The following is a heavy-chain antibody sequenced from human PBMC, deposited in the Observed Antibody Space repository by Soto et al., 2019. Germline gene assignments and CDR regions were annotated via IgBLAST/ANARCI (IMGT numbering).Heavy chain of an antibody. V-gene: IGHV3-30-3*01. Sequence: QVQLVESGGGVLQPGRSLRLSCVASGFTFSSYAMHWVRQAPGKGLEWVAVISYDGSNKYYADSVKGRFSISRDNSKNTLYLQMNSLRPEDTAVYYCARDFDYWGQGTLVTVSS. CDR2: ISYDGSNK. CDR1: GFTFSSYA. J-gene: IGHJ4*02. CDR3: ARDFDY.